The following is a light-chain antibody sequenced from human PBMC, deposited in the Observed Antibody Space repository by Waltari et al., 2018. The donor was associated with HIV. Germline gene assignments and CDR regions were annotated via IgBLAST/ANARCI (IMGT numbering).Light chain of an antibody. V-gene: IGKV3-15*01. CDR1: QSVSSN. Sequence: EIAMTQSPATLSVSPGERATLSCRASQSVSSNLAWYRQKPGQAPRLLIFGASTRATGIPARFSGSGSGTEFALTISGLQSEDFAVYYCQQYNNWPITFGQGTRLEIK. CDR2: GAS. J-gene: IGKJ5*01. CDR3: QQYNNWPIT.